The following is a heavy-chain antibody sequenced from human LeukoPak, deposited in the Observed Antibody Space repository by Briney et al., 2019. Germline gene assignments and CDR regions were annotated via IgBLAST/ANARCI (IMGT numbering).Heavy chain of an antibody. CDR1: GGSITSYY. CDR2: IYYSGST. D-gene: IGHD4-17*01. V-gene: IGHV4-59*08. J-gene: IGHJ4*02. Sequence: SESLSLTCTVSGGSITSYYWSWIRQPPGKGLEWIGYIYYSGSTNYNPSLKSRLTISVDASKNQFSLKLSSVTATDTAVYYCASLTTVTQGYFDSWGQGTLVTVSS. CDR3: ASLTTVTQGYFDS.